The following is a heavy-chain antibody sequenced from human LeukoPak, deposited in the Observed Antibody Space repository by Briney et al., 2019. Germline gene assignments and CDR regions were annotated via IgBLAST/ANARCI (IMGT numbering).Heavy chain of an antibody. V-gene: IGHV6-1*01. Sequence: SQTLSLTCAISGDSVSSNSAAWNWIRQSPSRGLEWLGRTYYRSKWYNDYAVSVKSRITINPDTSKNQFSLQLNSVTPEDTAVYYCAREPAKITKKPYYMDVWGKGTTVTVSS. CDR1: GDSVSSNSAA. J-gene: IGHJ6*03. CDR3: AREPAKITKKPYYMDV. D-gene: IGHD3-10*01. CDR2: TYYRSKWYN.